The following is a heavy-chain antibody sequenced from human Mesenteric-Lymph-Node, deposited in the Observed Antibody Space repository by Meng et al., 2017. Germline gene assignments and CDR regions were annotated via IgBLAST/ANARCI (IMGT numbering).Heavy chain of an antibody. CDR3: ARGPSMVRGVIQALSSPEFYWFDP. J-gene: IGHJ5*02. V-gene: IGHV4-31*03. CDR2: IYYSGST. D-gene: IGHD3-10*01. CDR1: GGSISSGGYY. Sequence: SETLSLTCTVSGGSISSGGYYWSWIRQHPGKGLEWIGYIYYSGSTYYNPSLKSRVTISVDTSKNQFSLKLSSVTAADTAVYYCARGPSMVRGVIQALSSPEFYWFDPWGQGTLVTVSS.